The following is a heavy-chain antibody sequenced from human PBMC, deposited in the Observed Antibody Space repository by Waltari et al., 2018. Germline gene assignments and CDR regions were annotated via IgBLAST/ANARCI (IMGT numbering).Heavy chain of an antibody. CDR2: IYHSGST. CDR1: GYSISSGYY. J-gene: IGHJ4*02. CDR3: ARHMVNGYDPYYFDY. D-gene: IGHD5-12*01. V-gene: IGHV4-38-2*01. Sequence: QVQLQESGPGLVKPSETLSLTCAVSGYSISSGYYWGWIRQPPGKGLEWIGSIYHSGSTYYNPSLKSRVTISVDTSKNQFSLKLSSVTAADTAVYYCARHMVNGYDPYYFDYWGQGTLVTVSS.